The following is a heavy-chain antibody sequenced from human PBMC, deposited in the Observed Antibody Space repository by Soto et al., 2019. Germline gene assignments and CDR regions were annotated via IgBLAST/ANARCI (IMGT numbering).Heavy chain of an antibody. CDR2: IGTACDT. CDR1: GFTFSSYD. Sequence: GGSLRLSCAASGFTFSSYDMHWVRQVSGKGLEWVSAIGTACDTYYPGSVKGRFTISRENAKNSLYLQMNSLRAEDTAVYYCARGYCSGGSCYFGYWGQGTLVTVSS. J-gene: IGHJ4*02. CDR3: ARGYCSGGSCYFGY. D-gene: IGHD2-15*01. V-gene: IGHV3-13*01.